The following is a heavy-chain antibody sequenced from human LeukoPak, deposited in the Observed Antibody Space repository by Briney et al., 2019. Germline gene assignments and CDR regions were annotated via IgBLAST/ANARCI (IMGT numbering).Heavy chain of an antibody. Sequence: SETLSLTCSVSDGSINSYYWNWIRRPPGKGLEWIGYIYYNGNTNYSPSLKSRVTMSVDTSKNLFSLKVSSVTAADTAVYYCARGRSNYYGMDVWGQGTTATVSS. J-gene: IGHJ6*02. CDR3: ARGRSNYYGMDV. D-gene: IGHD1-26*01. CDR1: DGSINSYY. V-gene: IGHV4-59*01. CDR2: IYYNGNT.